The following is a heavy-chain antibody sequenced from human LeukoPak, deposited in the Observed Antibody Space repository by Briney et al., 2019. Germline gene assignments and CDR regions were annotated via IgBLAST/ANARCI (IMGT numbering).Heavy chain of an antibody. V-gene: IGHV3-74*01. CDR2: IRSDGSTT. Sequence: PGGSLRLSCAASGFTFSSYWMHWVRQAPGKGLVWLSQIRSDGSTTNYADSAKVRFTVSRDNARNTLHLQMNSLGAEDTAIYYCAREGPVYDRSGYRTWRAFDIWGQGTMVTVSS. CDR3: AREGPVYDRSGYRTWRAFDI. D-gene: IGHD6-13*01. CDR1: GFTFSSYW. J-gene: IGHJ3*02.